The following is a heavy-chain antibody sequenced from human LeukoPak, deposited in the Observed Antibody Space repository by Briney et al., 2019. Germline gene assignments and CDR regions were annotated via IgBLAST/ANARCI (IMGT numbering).Heavy chain of an antibody. CDR3: ASSIPIPGRASFDY. CDR2: ISSNGGST. Sequence: GGSLRLSCAASGFTFSSYAMHWVRQAPGKGLEYVSAISSNGGSTYYANSVKGRFTISRDNSKNTLYLQMGSLRAEDMAVYYCASSIPIPGRASFDYWGQGTLVTVSS. D-gene: IGHD3-3*01. V-gene: IGHV3-64*01. J-gene: IGHJ4*02. CDR1: GFTFSSYA.